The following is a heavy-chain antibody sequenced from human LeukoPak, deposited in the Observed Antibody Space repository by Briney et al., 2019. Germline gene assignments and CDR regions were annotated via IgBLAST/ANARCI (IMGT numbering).Heavy chain of an antibody. Sequence: GGSLRLSCAASGFTFSSYAMSWVRQAPGKGLEWVSAISGSGGSTYNADSVKGRFTISRDNSKNTLYLQMNSLRAEDTAVYYCAKDTLYSSSWYGRHPDAFDIWGQGTMVTVSS. CDR3: AKDTLYSSSWYGRHPDAFDI. CDR2: ISGSGGST. D-gene: IGHD6-13*01. J-gene: IGHJ3*02. CDR1: GFTFSSYA. V-gene: IGHV3-23*01.